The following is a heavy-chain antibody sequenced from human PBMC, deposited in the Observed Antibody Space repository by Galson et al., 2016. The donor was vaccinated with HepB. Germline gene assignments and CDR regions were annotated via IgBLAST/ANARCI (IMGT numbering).Heavy chain of an antibody. J-gene: IGHJ6*02. Sequence: SLRLSCAASGFTFSNSGMSWVRQAPGKGLEWVANIKQDGSEKYYVDSVKGRFTISRDNAKNSLYLQMNSLRGEDTAVYYCARGRGVDVWGQGTTVTVSS. CDR1: GFTFSNSG. CDR2: IKQDGSEK. V-gene: IGHV3-7*03. CDR3: ARGRGVDV.